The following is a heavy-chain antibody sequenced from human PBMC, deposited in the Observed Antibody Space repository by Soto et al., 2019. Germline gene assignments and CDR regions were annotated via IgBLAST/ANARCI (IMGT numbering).Heavy chain of an antibody. D-gene: IGHD4-17*01. J-gene: IGHJ5*01. V-gene: IGHV3-23*01. CDR2: ISTNGDTA. CDR3: AKDLSRWPHYAFDS. Sequence: EVQLLESGGGLLQPGGSLRLSCAASGVTFSNYGMNWVRQAPGKGLGWVSGISTNGDTANYADSVKGRFTISRDNSKNALYMQMNGLRPEDTAVYYCAKDLSRWPHYAFDSWGQGTLVTVSS. CDR1: GVTFSNYG.